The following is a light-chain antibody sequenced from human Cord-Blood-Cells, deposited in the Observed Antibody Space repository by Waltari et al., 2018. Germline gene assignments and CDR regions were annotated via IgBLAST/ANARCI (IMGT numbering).Light chain of an antibody. V-gene: IGLV1-47*01. CDR2: RNN. CDR3: AAWDDSLSGWV. CDR1: SSTTGCHS. Sequence: QSVLHPPPSASGTPGQRVPIPCPGRSSTTGCHSVYWYQQLPGTAPKHLICRNNQRPSGVPDRFSGSKSGTSASLAISGLRSEDGADYYCAAWDDSLSGWVFGGGTKLTVL. J-gene: IGLJ3*02.